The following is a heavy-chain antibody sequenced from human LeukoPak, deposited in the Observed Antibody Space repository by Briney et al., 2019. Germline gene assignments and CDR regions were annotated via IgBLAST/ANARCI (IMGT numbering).Heavy chain of an antibody. CDR1: GGSISSSSYY. CDR2: IYYSGST. J-gene: IGHJ5*02. V-gene: IGHV4-39*07. D-gene: IGHD6-19*01. Sequence: SETLSLTCTVSGGSISSSSYYWGWIRQPPGKGLEWIGSIYYSGSTNYNPSLKSRVTISVDTSKNQFSLKLSSVTAADTAVYYCARYSSVGDNWFDPWGQGTLVTVSS. CDR3: ARYSSVGDNWFDP.